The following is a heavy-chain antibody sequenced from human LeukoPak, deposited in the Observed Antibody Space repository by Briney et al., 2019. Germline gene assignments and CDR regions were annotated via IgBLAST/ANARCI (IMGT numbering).Heavy chain of an antibody. CDR2: IYHSGST. V-gene: IGHV4-59*01. J-gene: IGHJ4*02. Sequence: SETLSLTCTVSGGSISSYYWSWIRQPPGKGLEWIGYIYHSGSTKYNPSLKSRVTISVDTSKNQCSLKLSSVTAADTAVYYCARAPTILPFDYWGQGILVTVSS. CDR3: ARAPTILPFDY. D-gene: IGHD5-24*01. CDR1: GGSISSYY.